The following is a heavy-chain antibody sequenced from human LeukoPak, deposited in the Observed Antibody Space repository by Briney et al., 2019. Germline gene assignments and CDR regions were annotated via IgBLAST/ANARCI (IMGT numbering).Heavy chain of an antibody. D-gene: IGHD3-22*01. V-gene: IGHV3-53*01. CDR2: IHSGGII. Sequence: GGSLRLSCAVSGFTVSTNYMTWVRQAPGKGLEWVSVIHSGGIIYYTDSVKGRFTISRDNSKNMLFLQMNSLRAEDTAVYYCARLKDSSGSSWFDPWGQGTLVTVSS. CDR3: ARLKDSSGSSWFDP. J-gene: IGHJ5*02. CDR1: GFTVSTNY.